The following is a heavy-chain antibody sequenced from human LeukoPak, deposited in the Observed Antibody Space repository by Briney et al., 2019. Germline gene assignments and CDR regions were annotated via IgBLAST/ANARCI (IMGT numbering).Heavy chain of an antibody. CDR2: ISSSGTTI. CDR3: ARDQSGSWYVWFDP. D-gene: IGHD6-13*01. V-gene: IGHV3-48*03. J-gene: IGHJ5*02. CDR1: GFTFSSYE. Sequence: PGGSLRLSCTASGFTFSSYEMNWVRQAPGKGLEWVSYISSSGTTIYYADFVKGRFSISRDNAKNSLYLQMNSLRAEDTAVYYCARDQSGSWYVWFDPWGQGTLVTVSS.